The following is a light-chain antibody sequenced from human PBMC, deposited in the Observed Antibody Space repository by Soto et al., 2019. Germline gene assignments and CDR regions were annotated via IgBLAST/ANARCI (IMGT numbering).Light chain of an antibody. CDR3: QQYGTSLWT. CDR2: DAS. J-gene: IGKJ1*01. Sequence: EIVLTQSPATLSLSPGERATLSCRASQSVSSYLAWYQQKPGQAPRLLIYDASTRATGIPDRFSGSGFGTDFTLTISRLEPEDFAVYYCQQYGTSLWTFGQGTKVDI. V-gene: IGKV3-20*01. CDR1: QSVSSY.